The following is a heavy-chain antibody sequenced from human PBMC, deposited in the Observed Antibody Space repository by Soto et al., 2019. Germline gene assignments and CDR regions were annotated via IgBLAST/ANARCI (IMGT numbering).Heavy chain of an antibody. Sequence: SETLSLTCAVYGGSFSGYYWSWIRQPPGKGLEWIGEINHSGSTNYNPSLKSRVTISVDTSKNQCSLKLSSVTAADTAVYYCARSHRIAVAGPLFRFDPWGQGTLVTVSS. V-gene: IGHV4-34*01. D-gene: IGHD6-19*01. CDR2: INHSGST. CDR3: ARSHRIAVAGPLFRFDP. CDR1: GGSFSGYY. J-gene: IGHJ5*02.